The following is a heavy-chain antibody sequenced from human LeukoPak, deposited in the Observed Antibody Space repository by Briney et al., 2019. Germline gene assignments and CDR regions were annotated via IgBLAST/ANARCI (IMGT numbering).Heavy chain of an antibody. Sequence: GGSLRLSCAASGFTFSDYYMSWIRQAPGKGLEYVSTISSNGGSTYYADSVKGRFTISRDNSKNTLHLQMGSLRAEDTAVYYCASARGSYRYGDYWGQGTLVTVSS. CDR1: GFTFSDYY. J-gene: IGHJ4*02. D-gene: IGHD3-16*02. V-gene: IGHV3-64D*09. CDR2: ISSNGGST. CDR3: ASARGSYRYGDY.